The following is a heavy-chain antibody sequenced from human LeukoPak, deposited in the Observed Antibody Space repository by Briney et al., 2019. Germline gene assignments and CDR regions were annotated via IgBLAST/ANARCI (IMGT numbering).Heavy chain of an antibody. CDR1: GGTFSSYA. D-gene: IGHD1-26*01. V-gene: IGHV1-69*05. CDR3: ARERGRRSGSYRFDY. CDR2: IIPIFGTA. Sequence: ASVKVSCKASGGTFSSYAISWVRQAPGLGLEWMGGIIPIFGTANYAQKFQGRVTITTDESTSTAYMELSSLRSEDTAVYYCARERGRRSGSYRFDYWGQGTLVTVSS. J-gene: IGHJ4*02.